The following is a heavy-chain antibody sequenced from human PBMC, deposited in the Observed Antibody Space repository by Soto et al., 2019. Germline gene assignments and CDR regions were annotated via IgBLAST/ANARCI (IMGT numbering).Heavy chain of an antibody. V-gene: IGHV5-10-1*01. J-gene: IGHJ6*02. D-gene: IGHD3-22*01. CDR2: IDPSDSYT. Sequence: EVQLVQSGAEVKKPGESLRISCKGSGYSFTTYWISWVRQMPGKGLEWMGRIDPSDSYTNYSPSFQGHVTISVDKSSSTAYLPWSSLKASDTAMYYCARLTTMIISLNMDVWGQGTTVTVSS. CDR1: GYSFTTYW. CDR3: ARLTTMIISLNMDV.